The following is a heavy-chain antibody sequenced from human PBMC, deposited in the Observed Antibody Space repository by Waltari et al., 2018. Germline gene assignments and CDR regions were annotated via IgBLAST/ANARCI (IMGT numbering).Heavy chain of an antibody. V-gene: IGHV4-38-2*01. D-gene: IGHD7-27*01. CDR3: ASHITGANYYYYMDV. Sequence: QVQLQESGPGLVKPSETLSLTCAVSGYSISSGYYWGWIRPPPGKGLAWIGSIYHSGRTYYNPSRKRRVTISVDTSKNQLSLKLSSVTAADTAVYYCASHITGANYYYYMDVWGKGTTVTVSS. J-gene: IGHJ6*03. CDR1: GYSISSGYY. CDR2: IYHSGRT.